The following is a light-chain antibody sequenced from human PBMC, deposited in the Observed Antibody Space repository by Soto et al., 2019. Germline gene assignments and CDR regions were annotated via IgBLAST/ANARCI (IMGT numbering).Light chain of an antibody. Sequence: EIVLTQSPGTLSLSPGERAILSCRASQSVSSSFLAWYRQNPGQAPRLLIYSASSRATGIPGRFSGCGSGTDFTLTITSLDTQDFAVYYCQQYRTSHFTFGGGTKV. CDR3: QQYRTSHFT. J-gene: IGKJ4*01. V-gene: IGKV3-20*01. CDR2: SAS. CDR1: QSVSSSF.